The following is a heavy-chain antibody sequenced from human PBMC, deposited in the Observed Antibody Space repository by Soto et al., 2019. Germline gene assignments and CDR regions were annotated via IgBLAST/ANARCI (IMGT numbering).Heavy chain of an antibody. J-gene: IGHJ5*02. V-gene: IGHV3-23*01. D-gene: IGHD3-10*01. Sequence: EVQLLESGGGLVQPGGSLRLSCAASGFTFSSYAMSWVRQAPGKGLEWVSAISGSGGTTYYADSVEGRFTISRDNSENTVYLQLNSLRADDTAVFYSVKDKYDSGSSMGNWFDTWGQGTLVTVSS. CDR1: GFTFSSYA. CDR2: ISGSGGTT. CDR3: VKDKYDSGSSMGNWFDT.